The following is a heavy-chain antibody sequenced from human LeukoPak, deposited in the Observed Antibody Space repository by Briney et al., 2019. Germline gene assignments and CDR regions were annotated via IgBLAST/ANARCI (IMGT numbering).Heavy chain of an antibody. D-gene: IGHD1-14*01. CDR3: ARVSNLDY. CDR1: GFTFSSYS. Sequence: GGSLRLSCAASGFTFSSYSMNWVRQAPGKGLEWVSYISSSSSTIYYADSVKGRFTISRDNAKNSLYLQMNSLRAEDTAVYYCARVSNLDYWGQGTLVTVSS. CDR2: ISSSSSTI. V-gene: IGHV3-48*01. J-gene: IGHJ4*02.